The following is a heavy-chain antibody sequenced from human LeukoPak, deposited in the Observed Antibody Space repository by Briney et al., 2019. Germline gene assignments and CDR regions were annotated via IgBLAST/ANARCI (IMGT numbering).Heavy chain of an antibody. D-gene: IGHD3-3*01. Sequence: ASVTVSCKASGYTFTSYDINWVRQATGQGLEWMGWMNPNSGNTGYAQKFQGRVTMTRNTSISTAYMELSSLRSEDTAVYYCARVGDFWSGYYVLFGNWFDPWGQGTLVTVSS. J-gene: IGHJ5*02. CDR3: ARVGDFWSGYYVLFGNWFDP. CDR2: MNPNSGNT. V-gene: IGHV1-8*01. CDR1: GYTFTSYD.